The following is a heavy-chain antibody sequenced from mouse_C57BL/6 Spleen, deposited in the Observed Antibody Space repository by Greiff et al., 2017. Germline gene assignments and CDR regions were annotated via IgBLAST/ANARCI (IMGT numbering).Heavy chain of an antibody. J-gene: IGHJ2*01. CDR2: ISSGGSYT. V-gene: IGHV5-6*01. Sequence: DVQLQESGGDLVKPGGSLKLSCAASGFTFSSYGMSWVRQTPDKRLEWVATISSGGSYTYYPDSVKGRFTISRDNAKNTLYLQMSSLKSEDTAMYYCAPGTALDYWGQGTTLTVSS. CDR1: GFTFSSYG. CDR3: APGTALDY. D-gene: IGHD4-1*01.